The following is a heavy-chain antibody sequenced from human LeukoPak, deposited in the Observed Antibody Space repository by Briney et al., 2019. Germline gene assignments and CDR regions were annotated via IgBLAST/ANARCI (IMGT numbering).Heavy chain of an antibody. CDR1: GFSFSTYA. D-gene: IGHD3-10*01. J-gene: IGHJ5*02. V-gene: IGHV3-33*01. CDR2: IWHDASHT. CDR3: ASFRWFGELLSGWFDP. Sequence: QPGRSLRLSCAASGFSFSTYAMHWVRQAPGKGLEWVALIWHDASHTFYTDSVKGRFTISRDNSKNTVYLQMNSLGGEDTAVYYCASFRWFGELLSGWFDPWGQGTLVTVSS.